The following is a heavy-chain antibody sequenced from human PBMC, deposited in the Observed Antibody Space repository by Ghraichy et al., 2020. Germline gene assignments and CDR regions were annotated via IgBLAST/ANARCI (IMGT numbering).Heavy chain of an antibody. D-gene: IGHD6-6*01. CDR1: GFTFSSSS. CDR2: ISSSSTYI. V-gene: IGHV3-21*01. CDR3: SKDRNSSSSYYGMDV. Sequence: GGSLRLSCAASGFTFSSSSMNWVRQAPGKGLEWVSSISSSSTYISYADSVKGRFTISRDNAKNSLYLQMNSLRVEDTAVYFCSKDRNSSSSYYGMDVWGQGTTVTVSS. J-gene: IGHJ6*02.